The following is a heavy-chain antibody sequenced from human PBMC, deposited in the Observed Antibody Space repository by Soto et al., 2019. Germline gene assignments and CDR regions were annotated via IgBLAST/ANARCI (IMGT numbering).Heavy chain of an antibody. J-gene: IGHJ4*02. CDR1: GGTFSSYA. Sequence: SVKVSCKASGGTFSSYAISWVRQAPGQGLEWMGGIIPIFGTANYAQKFQGRVTITADESTSTAYMELSSLRSEDTAVYYCARARVVVTAISAYYFDYWGQGTLVTVSS. CDR3: ARARVVVTAISAYYFDY. V-gene: IGHV1-69*13. D-gene: IGHD2-21*02. CDR2: IIPIFGTA.